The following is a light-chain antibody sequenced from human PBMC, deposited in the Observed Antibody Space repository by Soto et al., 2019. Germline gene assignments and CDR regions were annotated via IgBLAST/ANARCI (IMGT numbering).Light chain of an antibody. CDR2: GTS. CDR1: QSVSSDY. CDR3: QQYNTSPWT. V-gene: IGKV3-20*01. J-gene: IGKJ1*01. Sequence: DIVLTQSPGTLSLSPGERATLSCRASQSVSSDYLAWYQQKPGRAPRLLIYGTSSWATGIPDRFSGSGSGTDFTLTISRLEPEDFAVYFCQQYNTSPWTCGQGTTVEIK.